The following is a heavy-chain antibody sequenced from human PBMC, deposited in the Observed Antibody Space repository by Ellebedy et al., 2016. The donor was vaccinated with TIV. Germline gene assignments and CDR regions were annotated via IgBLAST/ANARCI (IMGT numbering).Heavy chain of an antibody. D-gene: IGHD6-6*01. V-gene: IGHV4-59*01. J-gene: IGHJ5*02. CDR2: IYYSGST. CDR1: GGSISSYY. CDR3: ARALSSSSTTSRWFDP. Sequence: MPSETLSLTCTVSGGSISSYYWSWIRQPPGKGLEWIGYIYYSGSTNYNPSLKSRVTISVDTSKNQFSLKLSSVTAADTAVYYCARALSSSSTTSRWFDPWGQGTLVTVSS.